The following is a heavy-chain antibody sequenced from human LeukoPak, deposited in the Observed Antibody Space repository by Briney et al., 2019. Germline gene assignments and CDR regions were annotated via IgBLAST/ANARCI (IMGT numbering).Heavy chain of an antibody. J-gene: IGHJ4*02. CDR3: ARASRDGYNPVDYFDY. CDR1: GFTVSSNY. Sequence: GGSLRLSCAASGFTVSSNYMSWVRQAPGKGLEWVSVIYSGGSTYYADSVKGRFTISRDNSKNTLYLQMNSLRAEDTAVYYCARASRDGYNPVDYFDYWGQGTLVTVSS. D-gene: IGHD5-24*01. V-gene: IGHV3-53*01. CDR2: IYSGGST.